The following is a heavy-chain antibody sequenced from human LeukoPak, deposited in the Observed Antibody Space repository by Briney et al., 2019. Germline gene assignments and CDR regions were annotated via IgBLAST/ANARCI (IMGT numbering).Heavy chain of an antibody. CDR1: GYTFTDYY. Sequence: ASVTVSFTASGYTFTDYYMHWVRQAPGQGLEWMGWIYPNSGGTNYAQNFQGRVTMTRDTSISTAYMGLSRLRSDDTAVYFCARGRSDYYLDSWGQGTLVTVSS. V-gene: IGHV1-2*02. CDR2: IYPNSGGT. J-gene: IGHJ4*02. D-gene: IGHD3-10*01. CDR3: ARGRSDYYLDS.